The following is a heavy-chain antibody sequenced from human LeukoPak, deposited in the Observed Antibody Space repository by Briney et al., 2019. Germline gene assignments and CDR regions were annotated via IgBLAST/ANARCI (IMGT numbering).Heavy chain of an antibody. J-gene: IGHJ2*01. D-gene: IGHD2-2*01. CDR3: ARMTQSSTTWGYFDL. CDR1: SGSISTGDYY. V-gene: IGHV4-30-4*01. CDR2: IYYSGST. Sequence: SSQTLSLTCTVSSGSISTGDYYWSWVRQPPGKGLEYIGYIYYSGSTYYNPSLKSRITISVDTSKNQFSLKLSSVTAADTAVYYCARMTQSSTTWGYFDLWGRGTLVTVSS.